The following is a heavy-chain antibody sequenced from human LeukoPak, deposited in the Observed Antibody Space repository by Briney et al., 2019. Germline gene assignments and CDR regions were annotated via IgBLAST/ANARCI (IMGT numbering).Heavy chain of an antibody. V-gene: IGHV1-18*01. J-gene: IGHJ4*02. CDR2: ISAYNGNT. Sequence: EASVKVSCKASGYTFTSYGISWVRQTPGQGLEWMGWISAYNGNTNYAQKLQGRVTFTRNPSISTAYMELSSLRSQDTAMYYCAGGASRSFDHWGQGTPVIVSS. CDR1: GYTFTSYG. CDR3: AGGASRSFDH.